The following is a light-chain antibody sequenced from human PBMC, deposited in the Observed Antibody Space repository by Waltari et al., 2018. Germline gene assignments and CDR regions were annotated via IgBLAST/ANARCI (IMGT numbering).Light chain of an antibody. J-gene: IGKJ1*01. Sequence: EVVLTQSPATLSLSPGERATLSCTASQSVIVYLAWYQQKPGQAPRLLIYDASDRATGVPARFSGSGSGTDFTLTISSLEPEDFAVYYCQQRTDRPPVTFGQGTRVEMK. CDR1: QSVIVY. CDR3: QQRTDRPPVT. V-gene: IGKV3-11*01. CDR2: DAS.